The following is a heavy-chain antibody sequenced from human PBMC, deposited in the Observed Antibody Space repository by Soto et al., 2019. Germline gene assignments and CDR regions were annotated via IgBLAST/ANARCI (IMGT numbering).Heavy chain of an antibody. J-gene: IGHJ5*02. CDR2: ISAYNGNT. V-gene: IGHV1-18*01. Sequence: ASVKVSCKASGYTFTSYGISWVRQAPGQGLEWMGWISAYNGNTNYAQKPQGRVTMTTDTSTSTAYMELRSLRSDDTAVYYCARDRVQGYRGVDWFDPWGQGTLVTVSS. CDR3: ARDRVQGYRGVDWFDP. CDR1: GYTFTSYG. D-gene: IGHD5-18*01.